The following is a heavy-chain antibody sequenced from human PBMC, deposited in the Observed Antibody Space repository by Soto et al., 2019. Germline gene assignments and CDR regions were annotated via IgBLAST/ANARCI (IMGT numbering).Heavy chain of an antibody. CDR3: AIGVDYFDY. CDR1: GFTFNRYG. V-gene: IGHV3-33*01. CDR2: IWYDGSSE. J-gene: IGHJ4*02. Sequence: QVQLVESGGGVVQPGRSLRLSCAASGFTFNRYGMHWVRQAPGKGLEWVAVIWYDGSSEYYADSVKGRFTISRDNSKSTLFLQMNSLRAEDTAVYYCAIGVDYFDYWGQGTLVTVSS.